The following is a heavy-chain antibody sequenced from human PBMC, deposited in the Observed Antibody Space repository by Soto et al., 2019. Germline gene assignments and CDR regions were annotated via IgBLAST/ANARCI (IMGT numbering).Heavy chain of an antibody. CDR2: IDLSDSYK. D-gene: IGHD3-22*01. CDR1: GYSFRNNW. Sequence: GESLKISCKGSGYSFRNNWITWVRQMPGEGLEWMGRIDLSDSYKSYSPSFQGHVSFSADTSINTAYLQWSSLRASDTAMYYCARHGGAYYDSSGYHYAIDYWGQGTPVTVSS. V-gene: IGHV5-10-1*01. J-gene: IGHJ4*02. CDR3: ARHGGAYYDSSGYHYAIDY.